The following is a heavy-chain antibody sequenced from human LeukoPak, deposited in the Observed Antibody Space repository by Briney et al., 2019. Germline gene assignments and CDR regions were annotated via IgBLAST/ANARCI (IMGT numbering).Heavy chain of an antibody. CDR3: ARRQGYADDAFDI. Sequence: SETLSLTCAVYGGSFSGYYWSWIRQPPGKGLEWIGEINHSGSTNYDPSLKSRVTISVDTSKNQFSLKLSSVTAADTAVYYCARRQGYADDAFDIWGQGTTVTVSS. J-gene: IGHJ3*02. D-gene: IGHD5-12*01. CDR2: INHSGST. CDR1: GGSFSGYY. V-gene: IGHV4-34*01.